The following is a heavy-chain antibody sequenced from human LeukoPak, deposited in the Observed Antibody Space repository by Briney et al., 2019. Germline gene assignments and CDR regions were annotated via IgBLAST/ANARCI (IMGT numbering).Heavy chain of an antibody. CDR2: IYSGGST. D-gene: IGHD3/OR15-3a*01. J-gene: IGHJ3*02. CDR3: ARARRTGAFDI. CDR1: GFTVSSNY. Sequence: GGSLRLSCAASGFTVSSNYMSWVRQAPGKGLEWVSVIYSGGSTCYADSVKGRFTISRDNSKNTLYLQMNSLRAEDTAVYYCARARRTGAFDIWGQGTMVTVSS. V-gene: IGHV3-53*01.